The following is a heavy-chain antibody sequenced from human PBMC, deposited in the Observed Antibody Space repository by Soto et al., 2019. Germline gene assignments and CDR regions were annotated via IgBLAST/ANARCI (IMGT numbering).Heavy chain of an antibody. J-gene: IGHJ6*02. V-gene: IGHV4-30-4*01. Sequence: ASETLGLPSTFSYGNITGGGYYWSLVRQPPGKGLEWIGYIYYSGSTYYNPSLKSRVTISVDTSKNQFSLKLSSVTAANTAVYYCARDYGPYDGMDVWGQGTTVTVSS. CDR1: YGNITGGGYY. D-gene: IGHD3-16*01. CDR2: IYYSGST. CDR3: ARDYGPYDGMDV.